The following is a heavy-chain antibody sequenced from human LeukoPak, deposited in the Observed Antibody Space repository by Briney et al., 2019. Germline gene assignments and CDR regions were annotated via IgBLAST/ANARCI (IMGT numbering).Heavy chain of an antibody. CDR1: GYTFTSYY. V-gene: IGHV1-46*01. D-gene: IGHD3-16*01. CDR2: INPSGGNT. CDR3: AREEEGGTFDY. Sequence: GASVTVSCKASGYTFTSYYMHWVRQAPGQGLEWMGIINPSGGNTNYAQKFQGRVTMTRDTSTTTVYMELSSLRSEDTAVYYCAREEEGGTFDYWGQGTLVTVSS. J-gene: IGHJ4*02.